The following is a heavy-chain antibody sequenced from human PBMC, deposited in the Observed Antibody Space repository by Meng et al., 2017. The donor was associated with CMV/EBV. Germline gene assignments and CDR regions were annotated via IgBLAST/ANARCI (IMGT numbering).Heavy chain of an antibody. CDR2: LIPMLDTP. J-gene: IGHJ2*01. Sequence: SVKVSCKASGGTFSSYVLNWVRQAPGQGLEWMGRLIPMLDTPEYAQKFQGRVTITADKSTSTAYMELTSLTSDDTAVYYCAKRDGRSPWYFDLWGRGTLVTVSS. V-gene: IGHV1-69*04. CDR3: AKRDGRSPWYFDL. D-gene: IGHD3-16*01. CDR1: GGTFSSYV.